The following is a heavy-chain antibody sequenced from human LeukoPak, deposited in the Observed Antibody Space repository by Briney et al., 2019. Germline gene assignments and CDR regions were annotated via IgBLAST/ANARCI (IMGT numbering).Heavy chain of an antibody. CDR1: GYTFTSYD. J-gene: IGHJ3*02. CDR2: MNPNSGNT. CDR3: ALRGTGTRSRAFDI. D-gene: IGHD1/OR15-1a*01. Sequence: ASVKVSCKASGYTFTSYDINWVRQATGQGLEWMGWMNPNSGNTGYAQKFQGRVTITADESTSTAYMELSSLRSEDTAVYYCALRGTGTRSRAFDIWGQGTMVTVSS. V-gene: IGHV1-8*01.